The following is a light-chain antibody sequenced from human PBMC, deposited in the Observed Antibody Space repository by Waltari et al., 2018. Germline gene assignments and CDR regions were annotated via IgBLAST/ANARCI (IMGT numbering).Light chain of an antibody. CDR3: QQCGRSLYT. V-gene: IGKV3-20*01. CDR1: QSITSNY. J-gene: IGKJ2*01. CDR2: DAS. Sequence: EIVLTQSPGTLSLSPGERATLSCRASQSITSNYLAWYQQRPGQAPGLLIYDASTRATGSPDRFSGSGSGTDFTLTISRLEPEDFAVYYCQQCGRSLYTFGQGTTLEIK.